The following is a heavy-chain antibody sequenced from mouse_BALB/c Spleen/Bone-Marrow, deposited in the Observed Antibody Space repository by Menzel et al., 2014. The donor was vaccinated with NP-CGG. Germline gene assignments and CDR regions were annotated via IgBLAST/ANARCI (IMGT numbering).Heavy chain of an antibody. CDR3: SRGEDYDGYAMDY. D-gene: IGHD2-4*01. CDR1: GFTFXNFG. V-gene: IGHV5-17*02. Sequence: EVKVVESGGGLVQPGGSRKLSCAASGFTFXNFGMHWVRQAPEKGLEWVAYISGGSSSIYYGDTVKGRFTISRDNPKNTLFPQMTSLRSEDTAMYFCSRGEDYDGYAMDYWGQGTSITVSS. CDR2: ISGGSSSI. J-gene: IGHJ4*01.